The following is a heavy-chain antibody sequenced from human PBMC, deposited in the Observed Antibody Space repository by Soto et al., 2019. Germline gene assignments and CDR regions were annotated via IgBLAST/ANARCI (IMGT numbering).Heavy chain of an antibody. V-gene: IGHV4-59*01. J-gene: IGHJ6*03. Sequence: SETLSLTFTVSGGSISSYYWSWIRQPPGKGLEWIGYIYYSGRTNYNPSIKSRVTISVDTSKNQFSLKLSSVTAADTAVYYCARSLGYFSSTSCRQHTGDYYYYMDVWGKGTTVTVSS. CDR3: ARSLGYFSSTSCRQHTGDYYYYMDV. CDR1: GGSISSYY. D-gene: IGHD2-2*01. CDR2: IYYSGRT.